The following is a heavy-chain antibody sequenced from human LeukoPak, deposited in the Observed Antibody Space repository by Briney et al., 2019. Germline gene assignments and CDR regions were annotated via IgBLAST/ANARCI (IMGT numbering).Heavy chain of an antibody. Sequence: GGSLRLSCAASGFTFSSYEMNWVRQAPGKGLEWVSHISSGGSIIYYADSVKGRFTISRDNAKNSLSLQMNSLRAEDTAVYYCARPYCSSTSCYTGWFDPWGQGTLVTVSS. J-gene: IGHJ5*02. CDR2: ISSGGSII. V-gene: IGHV3-48*03. D-gene: IGHD2-2*02. CDR3: ARPYCSSTSCYTGWFDP. CDR1: GFTFSSYE.